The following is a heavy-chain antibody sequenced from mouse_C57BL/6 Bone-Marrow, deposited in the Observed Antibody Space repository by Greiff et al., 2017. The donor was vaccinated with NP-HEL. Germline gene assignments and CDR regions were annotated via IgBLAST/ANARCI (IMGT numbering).Heavy chain of an antibody. D-gene: IGHD1-1*01. Sequence: EVKLQESGPELVKPGASVKISCKASGYSFTDYNMNWVKQSNGKSLEWIGVINPNNGTTSYNQKFKGKATLTVDQSSSTAYMQLNSLTSEDSAVYYGARAVYCYGLFDYGGRGTTPTVTA. V-gene: IGHV1-39*01. CDR3: ARAVYCYGLFDY. J-gene: IGHJ2*01. CDR2: INPNNGTT. CDR1: GYSFTDYN.